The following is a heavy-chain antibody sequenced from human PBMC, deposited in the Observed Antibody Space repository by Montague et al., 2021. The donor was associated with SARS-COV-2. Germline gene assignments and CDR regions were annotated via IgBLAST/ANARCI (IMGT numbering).Heavy chain of an antibody. Sequence: PALVKPTKTLTLICTFSGFSLSTSGMCVSWIRQPPGKALEWLARIDWDDDKYYSTSLKTRLTISKDTSKTQVVLTMTNMDPVDTATYYCARETGTTVSLDYWGQGTLVTVSS. D-gene: IGHD1-7*01. CDR3: ARETGTTVSLDY. J-gene: IGHJ4*02. V-gene: IGHV2-70*11. CDR1: GFSLSTSGMC. CDR2: IDWDDDK.